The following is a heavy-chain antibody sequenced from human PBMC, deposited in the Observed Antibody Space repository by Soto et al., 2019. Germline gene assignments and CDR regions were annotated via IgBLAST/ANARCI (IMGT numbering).Heavy chain of an antibody. CDR3: ARGKPPWVGATRGAFDI. V-gene: IGHV1-2*04. Sequence: QVQLVQSGAEVKKPGASVKVSCKASGYTFTGYYMHWVRQAPGQGLEWMGWINPNSGGTNYAQKFQGWVTMTRDTFNSTAYMELSRLISDDTAVYYCARGKPPWVGATRGAFDIWGQETMFTDSS. D-gene: IGHD1-26*01. J-gene: IGHJ3*02. CDR2: INPNSGGT. CDR1: GYTFTGYY.